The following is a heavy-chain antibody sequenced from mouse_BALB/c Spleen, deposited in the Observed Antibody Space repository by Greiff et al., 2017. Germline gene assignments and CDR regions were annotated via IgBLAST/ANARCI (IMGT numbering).Heavy chain of an antibody. CDR2: ISSGGSYT. D-gene: IGHD3-1*01. J-gene: IGHJ4*01. CDR3: ARTARATSAMDY. V-gene: IGHV5-9-4*01. CDR1: GFTFSSYS. Sequence: EVMLVESGGGLVKPGGSLKLSCAASGFTFSSYSMSWVRQSPEKRLEWVAEISSGGSYTYYPDTVPGRFTISRDNAKNTLYLEMSSLRSEDTAMYYCARTARATSAMDYWGQGTSVTVSS.